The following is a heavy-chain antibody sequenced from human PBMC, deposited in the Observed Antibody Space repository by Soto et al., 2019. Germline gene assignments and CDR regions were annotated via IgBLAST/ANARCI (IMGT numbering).Heavy chain of an antibody. CDR2: INSAGDT. CDR1: GFTFSSSW. CDR3: VRDGDFKLDV. Sequence: EVQLVESGGDLVQPGGPLRLSCAASGFTFSSSWMHWVRQAPGKGLVWVSRINSAGDTRYADSVKGRFTISRDNDKKTLSLQMNRLRGEDTAGYYCVRDGDFKLDVWGLGTTVIVS. J-gene: IGHJ6*02. V-gene: IGHV3-74*01. D-gene: IGHD3-3*01.